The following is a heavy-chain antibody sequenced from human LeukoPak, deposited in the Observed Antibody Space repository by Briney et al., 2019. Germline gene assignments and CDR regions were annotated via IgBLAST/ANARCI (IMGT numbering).Heavy chain of an antibody. J-gene: IGHJ6*02. CDR1: GGSLSGYY. CDR3: TTYTRGGMDV. CDR2: INHSGST. D-gene: IGHD1-26*01. V-gene: IGHV4-34*03. Sequence: SETLSLTCAVYGGSVYGGSLSGYYWSWIRQPPGKGLEWIGEINHSGSTNYNPSLKSRVTISADTSKNQFSLELSSVTAEDTALYYCTTYTRGGMDVWGQGTTVTVSS.